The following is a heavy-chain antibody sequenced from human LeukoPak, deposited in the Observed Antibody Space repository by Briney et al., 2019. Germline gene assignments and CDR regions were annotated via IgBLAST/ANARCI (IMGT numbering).Heavy chain of an antibody. V-gene: IGHV1-69*13. J-gene: IGHJ3*02. CDR2: IIPIFGTA. D-gene: IGHD2-2*01. CDR3: ARTVLGYCSSTSCYHNAFDI. CDR1: GGTFSSYA. Sequence: GASVKVSCKASGGTFSSYAISWVRQAPGQGLEWMGGIIPIFGTANYAQKFQGRVTITADESTSTAYMELSSLRSEDTAVYYCARTVLGYCSSTSCYHNAFDIWGQGTMVTVSS.